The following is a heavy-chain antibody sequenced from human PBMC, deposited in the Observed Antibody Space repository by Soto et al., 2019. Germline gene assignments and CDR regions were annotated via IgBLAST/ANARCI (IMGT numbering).Heavy chain of an antibody. V-gene: IGHV1-24*01. D-gene: IGHD1-20*01. CDR1: GYNLTELS. CDR2: FDPEDGET. Sequence: GSVKVSWKFFGYNLTELSMYWVRQAPGKGLEWMGGFDPEDGETIYAQKFQGRVTMTEDTSTDTAYMELSSLRSEDTAVYYCATDITGTPLDYWGQGTLVTVSS. CDR3: ATDITGTPLDY. J-gene: IGHJ4*02.